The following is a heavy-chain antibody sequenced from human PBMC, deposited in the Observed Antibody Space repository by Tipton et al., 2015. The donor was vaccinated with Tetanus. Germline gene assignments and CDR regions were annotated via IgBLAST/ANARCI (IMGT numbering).Heavy chain of an antibody. Sequence: TLSLTCAVYGASFSDYYWSWIRQAPGKGLEWIGEINHSGNTNHNPSLKSRVTLSVDTSKNQFSLKLASATAADTAVYFCARANFDSSKKGPFDSWGLGILVIVSA. CDR2: INHSGNT. J-gene: IGHJ4*02. V-gene: IGHV4-34*01. CDR1: GASFSDYY. CDR3: ARANFDSSKKGPFDS. D-gene: IGHD3-3*01.